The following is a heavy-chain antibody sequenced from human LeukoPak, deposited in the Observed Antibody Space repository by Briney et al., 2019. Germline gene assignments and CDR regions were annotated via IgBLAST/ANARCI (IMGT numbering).Heavy chain of an antibody. CDR3: AKLTVTKDDY. CDR2: IRYDGSNK. D-gene: IGHD4-17*01. Sequence: GGSLRLSCAASGFTFSSYGMHWVRQAPGKGLEWVAFIRYDGSNKYYADSVKGRFTISRDNSKNTLYLQMNSLGAEDTAVYYCAKLTVTKDDYWGQGTLVTVSS. CDR1: GFTFSSYG. V-gene: IGHV3-30*02. J-gene: IGHJ4*02.